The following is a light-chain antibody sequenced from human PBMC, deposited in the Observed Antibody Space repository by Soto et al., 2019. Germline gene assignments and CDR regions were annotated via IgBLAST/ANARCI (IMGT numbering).Light chain of an antibody. Sequence: EIVMTHSPATLSVSPCERVTLSCRARQSVGSNLAWYQQKPGQAPRLLIYSASSRATGIPDRFSGSGSGTDFTLTISRLEPEDFAVYYCQRYGGFGQGTKVDIK. CDR1: QSVGSN. J-gene: IGKJ1*01. V-gene: IGKV3-20*01. CDR2: SAS. CDR3: QRYGG.